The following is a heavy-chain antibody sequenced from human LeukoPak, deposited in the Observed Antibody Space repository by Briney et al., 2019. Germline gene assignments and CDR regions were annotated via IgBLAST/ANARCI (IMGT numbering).Heavy chain of an antibody. J-gene: IGHJ4*02. CDR3: ARVRGYYYDSSGYHYFDY. Sequence: SETLSLTCTVSGYSISSGYYWGWIRQPPGKGLEWIGSIYHSGSTYYNPSLKSRVTISVDTSKNQFSLKLSSVTAADTAVYYCARVRGYYYDSSGYHYFDYWGQGTLVTVSS. CDR2: IYHSGST. V-gene: IGHV4-38-2*02. D-gene: IGHD3-22*01. CDR1: GYSISSGYY.